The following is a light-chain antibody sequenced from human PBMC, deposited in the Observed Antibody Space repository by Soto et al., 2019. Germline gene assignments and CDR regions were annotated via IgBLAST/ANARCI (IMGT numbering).Light chain of an antibody. Sequence: VMSQSPLSLPVTPGEPASISCRSSQSLLHSNGYNYLDCYLRKPGPSPQLLIYLGSNRASGVPDRFSGSGSGTDFTLKISRVEAEDVGVYYCMQALQTPTFGQGTRLEIK. V-gene: IGKV2-28*01. CDR1: QSLLHSNGYNY. J-gene: IGKJ5*01. CDR2: LGS. CDR3: MQALQTPT.